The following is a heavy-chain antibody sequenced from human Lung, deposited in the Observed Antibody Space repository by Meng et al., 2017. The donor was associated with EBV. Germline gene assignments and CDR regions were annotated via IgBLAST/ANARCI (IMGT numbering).Heavy chain of an antibody. CDR1: GGSISSSNW. Sequence: GQLQVSGPWRVKPSGTLSLTCAVCGGSISSSNWWSWVRQPPGKGLEWIGEIYHSGSTNYNPSRKSRVTISVDKSKNQFSLKLSSVTAADTAVYYCARARSIAAAVIDYWGQGTLVTVSS. V-gene: IGHV4-4*02. CDR2: IYHSGST. D-gene: IGHD6-13*01. CDR3: ARARSIAAAVIDY. J-gene: IGHJ4*02.